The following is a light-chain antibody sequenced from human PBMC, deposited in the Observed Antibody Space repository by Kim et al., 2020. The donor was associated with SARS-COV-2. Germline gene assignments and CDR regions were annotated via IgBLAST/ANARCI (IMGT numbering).Light chain of an antibody. J-gene: IGKJ1*01. Sequence: DIMMTQSPLSLPVTPGEPASISCRSSQSLLHSNGYNSLDWYLQKPGQSPQLLIYLGSYRASGVPDRFSGSGSGTDFTLKISRVEAEDVGTYYCMQALQTPRTFGQGTKVE. V-gene: IGKV2-28*01. CDR2: LGS. CDR1: QSLLHSNGYNS. CDR3: MQALQTPRT.